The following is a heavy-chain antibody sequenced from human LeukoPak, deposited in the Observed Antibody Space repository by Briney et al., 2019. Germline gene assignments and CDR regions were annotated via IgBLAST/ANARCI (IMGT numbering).Heavy chain of an antibody. CDR2: IIPIFGTA. CDR1: GGTFSSYA. CDR3: ARGAAASVSFDY. D-gene: IGHD6-13*01. J-gene: IGHJ4*02. V-gene: IGHV1-69*13. Sequence: GASVKVSCKASGGTFSSYAISWVRQAPGQGLEWMGGIIPIFGTANYAQQFQGRVTITADESTSTAYMWLSSLRSEDTAVYYCARGAAASVSFDYWGQGTLVTVSS.